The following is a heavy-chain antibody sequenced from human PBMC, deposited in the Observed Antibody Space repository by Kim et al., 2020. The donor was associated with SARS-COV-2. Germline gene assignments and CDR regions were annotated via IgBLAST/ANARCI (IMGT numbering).Heavy chain of an antibody. Sequence: ASVKVSCKASGYTFTDYHIHWVRQIPGQGLVWMGWINSRSGGTNYAQMFQGRVTMTRDISLKTVYLDLGRLKSDDTAVYYCMREWAALGAAGTGRFWGQGTLVTVSS. CDR2: INSRSGGT. CDR1: GYTFTDYH. D-gene: IGHD6-13*01. J-gene: IGHJ4*02. V-gene: IGHV1-2*02. CDR3: MREWAALGAAGTGRF.